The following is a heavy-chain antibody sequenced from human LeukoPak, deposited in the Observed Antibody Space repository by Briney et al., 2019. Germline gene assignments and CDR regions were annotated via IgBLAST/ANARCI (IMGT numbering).Heavy chain of an antibody. CDR2: IYYSGST. V-gene: IGHV4-39*01. CDR3: ARQNYRYDFWSGYYHAEFDY. J-gene: IGHJ4*02. CDR1: GFTFSSYA. Sequence: GSLRLSCAASGFTFSSYAMSWVRQPPGKGLEWIGSIYYSGSTYYNPSLKSRVTISVDTSKNQFSLKLSSVTAADTAVYYCARQNYRYDFWSGYYHAEFDYWGQGTLVTVSS. D-gene: IGHD3-3*01.